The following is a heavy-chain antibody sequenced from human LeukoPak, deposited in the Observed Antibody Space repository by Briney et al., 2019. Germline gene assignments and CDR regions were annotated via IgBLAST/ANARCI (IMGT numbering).Heavy chain of an antibody. CDR1: GDSISSYY. D-gene: IGHD3-10*01. CDR2: IYYSGST. J-gene: IGHJ5*02. Sequence: SETLSLTCTVSGDSISSYYWSWIRQPPGKGLEWIGYIYYSGSTNYNPSLKSRVTISVDTSKNQLSLKLSSVTAADTAVYYCARVGYGSGMAWFDPWGQGTLVTVSS. V-gene: IGHV4-59*01. CDR3: ARVGYGSGMAWFDP.